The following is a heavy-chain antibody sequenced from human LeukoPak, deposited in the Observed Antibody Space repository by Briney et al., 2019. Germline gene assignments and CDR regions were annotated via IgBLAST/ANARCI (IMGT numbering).Heavy chain of an antibody. D-gene: IGHD5-12*01. CDR1: GFTFSSYS. CDR3: ARAGHSAYKSVGDY. J-gene: IGHJ4*02. CDR2: ISSSSAYI. V-gene: IGHV3-21*01. Sequence: GGSLRLSCAASGFTFSSYSMNWVRQAPGKGLEWVSSISSSSAYIYYADSMKGRFTISRDNAKSSLFLQMNSLRAEDTAVYYCARAGHSAYKSVGDYWGQGTLVTVSS.